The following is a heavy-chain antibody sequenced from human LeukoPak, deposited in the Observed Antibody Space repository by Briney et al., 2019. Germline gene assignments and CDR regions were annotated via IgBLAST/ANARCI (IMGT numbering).Heavy chain of an antibody. V-gene: IGHV3-30*03. D-gene: IGHD3-10*01. CDR2: ISYDGSNK. CDR1: GFTFSSYG. J-gene: IGHJ4*02. CDR3: ARDKSILNTIRGYFDY. Sequence: PGRSLRLSCAASGFTFSSYGMHWVRQAPGKGLEWVAVISYDGSNKYYADSVKGRFTISRDNSKNTLYLQMNSLRAEDTAVYYCARDKSILNTIRGYFDYWGQGTLVTVSS.